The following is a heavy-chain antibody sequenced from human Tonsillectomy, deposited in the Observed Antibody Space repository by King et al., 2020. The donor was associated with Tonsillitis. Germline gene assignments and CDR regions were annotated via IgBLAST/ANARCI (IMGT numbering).Heavy chain of an antibody. D-gene: IGHD3-22*01. CDR3: ARDGITMIVVGKFDY. CDR2: IKQDGSEK. Sequence: VQLVESGGGLVQPGGSLRLSCAASGFTFSSYWMSWVRQAPGKGLEWVANIKQDGSEKYYVDSVKGRFTISRDNAKNSLYLKMNSLRAEDTAVYYCARDGITMIVVGKFDYWGQGTLVTVSS. J-gene: IGHJ4*02. V-gene: IGHV3-7*03. CDR1: GFTFSSYW.